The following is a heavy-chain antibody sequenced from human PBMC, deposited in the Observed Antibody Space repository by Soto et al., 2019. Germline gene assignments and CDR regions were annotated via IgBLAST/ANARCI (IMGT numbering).Heavy chain of an antibody. V-gene: IGHV3-74*01. CDR2: INSDGSST. J-gene: IGHJ6*02. CDR1: RFTFSNYW. CDR3: ARHRDAHMDV. Sequence: GGSLRLSCAASRFTFSNYWMHWVRQAPGKGLVWVSRINSDGSSTNYADSVKGRFTISRDSAKNTLYLQMNSLRAEDTAVYYCARHRDAHMDVWGQGTTVTVSS.